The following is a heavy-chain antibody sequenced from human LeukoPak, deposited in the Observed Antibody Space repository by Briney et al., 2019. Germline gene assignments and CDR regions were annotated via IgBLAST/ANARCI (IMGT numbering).Heavy chain of an antibody. V-gene: IGHV3-23*01. Sequence: PGGCLRLSCVASGFTFSSYGMSWVRQAPGKGLEWVSTISGSGGSTYYADSVKGRFTISRDNSKNTLYLQMNSLRAEDTAVYYCAKDVIYDRGGGDFDYWGQGTLVTVSS. CDR2: ISGSGGST. D-gene: IGHD3-22*01. J-gene: IGHJ4*02. CDR1: GFTFSSYG. CDR3: AKDVIYDRGGGDFDY.